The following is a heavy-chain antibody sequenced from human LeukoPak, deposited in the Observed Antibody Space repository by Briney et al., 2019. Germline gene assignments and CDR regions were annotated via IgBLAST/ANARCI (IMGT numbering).Heavy chain of an antibody. Sequence: TSSETLSLTCTVSGGSISSYYWSWIRQPPGKGLEWIGYIYYSESTNYNPSLKSRVTISVDTSKNQFSLKLSSVTAADTAVYYCARETSQKGAHYMDVWGKGTTVTISS. V-gene: IGHV4-59*01. CDR3: ARETSQKGAHYMDV. CDR2: IYYSEST. CDR1: GGSISSYY. J-gene: IGHJ6*03. D-gene: IGHD3-16*01.